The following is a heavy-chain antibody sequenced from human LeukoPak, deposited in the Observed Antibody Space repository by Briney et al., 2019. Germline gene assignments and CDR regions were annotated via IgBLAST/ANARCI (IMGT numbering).Heavy chain of an antibody. Sequence: ASVKVSCKASGYTFITYYINWVRQPPGLGLEWMGIINPTGGSTTYAQKFQGRVTLTLDTSTSTVYMDLNNLRSDDTAVYYCAGRVGATKGYYFDYWCQGTLVTVSS. D-gene: IGHD1-26*01. CDR3: AGRVGATKGYYFDY. V-gene: IGHV1-46*01. CDR1: GYTFITYY. J-gene: IGHJ4*02. CDR2: INPTGGST.